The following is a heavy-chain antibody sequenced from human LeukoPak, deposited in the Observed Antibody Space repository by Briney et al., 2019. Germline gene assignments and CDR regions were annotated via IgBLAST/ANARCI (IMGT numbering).Heavy chain of an antibody. V-gene: IGHV4-38-2*01. CDR3: ARHNNYDFWSGYFDY. J-gene: IGHJ4*02. CDR2: IYHSGST. CDR1: GYSISSGYY. D-gene: IGHD3-3*01. Sequence: PSETLSLTCAVSGYSISSGYYWGWIRQPPGKGLEWIGSIYHSGSTYYNPSHKSRVTISVDTSKNQFSLKLSSVTAADTAVYYCARHNNYDFWSGYFDYWGQGTLVTVSS.